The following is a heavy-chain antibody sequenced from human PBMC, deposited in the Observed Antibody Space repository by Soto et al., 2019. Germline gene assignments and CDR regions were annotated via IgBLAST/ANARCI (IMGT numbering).Heavy chain of an antibody. D-gene: IGHD4-17*01. CDR2: VYYRGRS. CDR1: GGSVTNNSYY. V-gene: IGHV4-39*01. J-gene: IGHJ4*02. Sequence: SETLSLTCTVSGGSVTNNSYYWGWIRQSPGKGLEWIGSVYYRGRSYSKSSVKSRVTISVDTSKNRFSLSLNSVTASDTAVYFCVSQRTTVPTQAYFDYWGPGALVTVSS. CDR3: VSQRTTVPTQAYFDY.